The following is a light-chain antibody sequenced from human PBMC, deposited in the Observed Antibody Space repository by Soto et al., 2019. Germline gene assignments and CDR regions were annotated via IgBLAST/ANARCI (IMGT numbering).Light chain of an antibody. CDR2: QVS. Sequence: DVVMTQSPLSLPVILGQSASISCRSSHSLVASDGNTYLNWLQQRPGQSPRRLIYQVSNRESGVPGRFSVSGSGTDLTLTVSRVEAEDVGVYYCMQNIHWPLCFGGGTKVEIK. CDR1: HSLVASDGNTY. CDR3: MQNIHWPLC. J-gene: IGKJ4*01. V-gene: IGKV2-30*01.